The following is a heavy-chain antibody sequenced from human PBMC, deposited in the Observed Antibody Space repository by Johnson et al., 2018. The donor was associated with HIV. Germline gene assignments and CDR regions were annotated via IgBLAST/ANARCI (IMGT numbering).Heavy chain of an antibody. CDR2: IKQDGSEK. V-gene: IGHV3-7*01. Sequence: VQLVESGGGVVQTGRSLRLSCAASGFTFSSYWMSWVRQAPGKGLEWVANIKQDGSEKYYADSVKGRFTISRDNSKNTLYLQMNSLRAEDTAVYYCAKERSGSYSGADAFDIWGQGTMVTVSS. D-gene: IGHD1-26*01. J-gene: IGHJ3*02. CDR1: GFTFSSYW. CDR3: AKERSGSYSGADAFDI.